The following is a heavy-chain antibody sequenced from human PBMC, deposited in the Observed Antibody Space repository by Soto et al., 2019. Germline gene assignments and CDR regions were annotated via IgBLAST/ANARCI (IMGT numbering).Heavy chain of an antibody. CDR3: ARGAVIAVAGTVAFDI. D-gene: IGHD6-19*01. CDR2: IYHSGST. J-gene: IGHJ3*02. V-gene: IGHV4-30-2*01. Sequence: PSETLSLTCAVSGGSISSGGYSWSWIRQPPGKGLEWIGYIYHSGSTYYNPSLKSRVTISVDRSKNQFSLKLSSVTAADTAVYYCARGAVIAVAGTVAFDIWGQGTMVTVSS. CDR1: GGSISSGGYS.